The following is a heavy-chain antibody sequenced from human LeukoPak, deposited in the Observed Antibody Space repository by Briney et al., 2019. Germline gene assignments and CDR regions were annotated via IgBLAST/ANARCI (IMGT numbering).Heavy chain of an antibody. Sequence: GASVKVSCKASGSTFTDYYMHWVRQAPGQRLEWMGWINPNSGGTNFAQKFQGRVTMTRDTSISTAYMELNRLRSDDTAVYYCARGGRGSYYFDYWGQGTLVTVSS. J-gene: IGHJ4*02. CDR3: ARGGRGSYYFDY. D-gene: IGHD1-26*01. CDR2: INPNSGGT. CDR1: GSTFTDYY. V-gene: IGHV1-2*02.